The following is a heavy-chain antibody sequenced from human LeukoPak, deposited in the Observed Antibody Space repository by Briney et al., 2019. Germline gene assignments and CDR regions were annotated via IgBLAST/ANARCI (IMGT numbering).Heavy chain of an antibody. CDR2: INWNGGST. D-gene: IGHD1-26*01. J-gene: IGHJ5*02. Sequence: GSLRLSCAASGFTFDDYGMSWVRQAPGKGLEWVSGINWNGGSTGYADSVKGRLTISRDNAKNSLYLQMNSLRAEDTAVYYCVYGGSYYVAWGQGTLVTVSS. CDR1: GFTFDDYG. V-gene: IGHV3-20*04. CDR3: VYGGSYYVA.